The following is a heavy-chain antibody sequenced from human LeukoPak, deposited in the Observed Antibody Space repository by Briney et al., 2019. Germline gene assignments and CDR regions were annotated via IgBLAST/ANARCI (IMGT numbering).Heavy chain of an antibody. Sequence: SETLSLTCTVSGGSISSSSYYWGWIRQPPGKGLEWIGSIYYSGSTYYNPSLKSRVTISVDTSKNQFSLKLSSVTAADTAVYYCARVAPPRDILTGYSHDYYYYYMDVWGKGTTVTISS. CDR1: GGSISSSSYY. V-gene: IGHV4-39*07. CDR3: ARVAPPRDILTGYSHDYYYYYMDV. D-gene: IGHD3-9*01. J-gene: IGHJ6*03. CDR2: IYYSGST.